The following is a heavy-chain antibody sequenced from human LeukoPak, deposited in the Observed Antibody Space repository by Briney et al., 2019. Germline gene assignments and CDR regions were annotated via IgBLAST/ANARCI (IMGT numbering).Heavy chain of an antibody. CDR3: ARVAPALSWFDP. CDR1: GGSISSSNYY. CDR2: IYYSGST. V-gene: IGHV4-39*07. D-gene: IGHD1-14*01. Sequence: SETLSLTCTVSGGSISSSNYYWGWIRQPPGKGLEWIGTIYYSGSTYYNPSLKSRVTISVDTSKNQFSLKLSSVTAADTAVYYCARVAPALSWFDPWGQGTLVTVSS. J-gene: IGHJ5*02.